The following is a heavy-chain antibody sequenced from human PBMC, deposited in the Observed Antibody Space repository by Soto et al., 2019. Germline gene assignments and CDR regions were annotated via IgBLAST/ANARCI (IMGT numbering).Heavy chain of an antibody. Sequence: GGSLRLSCAASGFTFSSYAMHWVRQAPGKGLEWVAVISYDGSNKYYADSVKGRFTISRDNSKNTLYLQMNSLRAEDTAVYYCARDQEQLGNHAVIGWGQGTLVTVSS. CDR1: GFTFSSYA. J-gene: IGHJ4*02. D-gene: IGHD6-13*01. CDR2: ISYDGSNK. V-gene: IGHV3-30-3*01. CDR3: ARDQEQLGNHAVIG.